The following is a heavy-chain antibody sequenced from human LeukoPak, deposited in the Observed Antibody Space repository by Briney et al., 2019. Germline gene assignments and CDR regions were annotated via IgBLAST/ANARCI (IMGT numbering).Heavy chain of an antibody. Sequence: ASVKVSCKASGYTFTGYYMHWVRQAPGQGLEWMGWINPNSGGTNYAQKFQGRVTMTRDTSISTAYMELSRLRSGDTAVYYCARTYYGSGSYLYWGQGTLVTVSS. D-gene: IGHD3-10*01. CDR3: ARTYYGSGSYLY. CDR2: INPNSGGT. CDR1: GYTFTGYY. J-gene: IGHJ4*02. V-gene: IGHV1-2*02.